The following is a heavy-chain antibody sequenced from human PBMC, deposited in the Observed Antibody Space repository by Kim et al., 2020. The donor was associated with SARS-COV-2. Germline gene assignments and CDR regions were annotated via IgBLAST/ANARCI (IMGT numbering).Heavy chain of an antibody. CDR3: ARGKIVATSHLDH. J-gene: IGHJ4*02. D-gene: IGHD5-12*01. Sequence: GGSLRLSCAASGFTIFSHSMHWVCQAPGRGLEWLAVLSYNGDHQLYADSVRGRFTISRDISRSTLFLEMTNLRPEDTALYYCARGKIVATSHLDHWGQGT. V-gene: IGHV3-30*04. CDR1: GFTIFSHS. CDR2: LSYNGDHQ.